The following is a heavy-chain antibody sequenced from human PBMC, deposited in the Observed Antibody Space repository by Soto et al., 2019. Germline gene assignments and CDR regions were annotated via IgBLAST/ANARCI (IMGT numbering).Heavy chain of an antibody. Sequence: EVQLVESGGGLVKPGGSLRLSCAASGFTFSNAWRNWVRQAPGKGLEWVGRINSKTDGGTTDYAAPVKGRFTISRDDSKNTLYLQMNSLQTEDTDVYYCTTDFLESVLVPAAIGDYWGQGTLVTVSS. CDR3: TTDFLESVLVPAAIGDY. V-gene: IGHV3-15*07. CDR2: INSKTDGGTT. D-gene: IGHD2-2*01. J-gene: IGHJ4*02. CDR1: GFTFSNAW.